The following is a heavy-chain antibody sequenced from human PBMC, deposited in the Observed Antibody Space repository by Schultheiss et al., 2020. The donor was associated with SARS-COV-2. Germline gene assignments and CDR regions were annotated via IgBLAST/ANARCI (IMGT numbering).Heavy chain of an antibody. CDR1: GGSISSYY. V-gene: IGHV4-59*08. D-gene: IGHD6-13*01. CDR2: IYYSGST. J-gene: IGHJ4*02. CDR3: ARHRYSSSSYYFDY. Sequence: LETLSLTCTVSGGSISSYYWSWIRQPPGKGLEWIGYIYYSGSTNYNPSLKSRVTISVDTSKNQFSLKLSSVTAADTAVYYCARHRYSSSSYYFDYWGQGTLVTVSS.